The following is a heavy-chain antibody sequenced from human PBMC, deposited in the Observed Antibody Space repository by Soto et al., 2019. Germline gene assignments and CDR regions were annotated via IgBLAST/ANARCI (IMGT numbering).Heavy chain of an antibody. CDR3: ARDLRTLYGMDV. J-gene: IGHJ6*02. V-gene: IGHV3-53*01. Sequence: EVQLVESGGGLIQPGGSLRLSCAASGFTVSSNYMSWVRQAPGKGLEWVSVIYSGDTTYYADSVKGRFTISRDHSKNTLDLQMNSLRAEDTAVYYCARDLRTLYGMDVWGQGTTVTVSS. CDR1: GFTVSSNY. CDR2: IYSGDTT.